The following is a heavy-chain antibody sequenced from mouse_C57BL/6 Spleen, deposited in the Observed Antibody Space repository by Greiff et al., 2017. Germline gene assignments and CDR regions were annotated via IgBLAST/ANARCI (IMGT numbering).Heavy chain of an antibody. CDR2: ISSGGDYI. CDR3: TRDQDNDYAMDY. V-gene: IGHV5-9-1*02. D-gene: IGHD1-3*01. CDR1: GFTFSSYA. J-gene: IGHJ4*01. Sequence: EVKVVESGEGLVKPGGSLKLSCAASGFTFSSYAMSWVRQTPEKRLEWVAYISSGGDYIYYADTVKGRFTISRANARNPLYLQMSGLKSKNTPMYYCTRDQDNDYAMDYWVQGTSVTVSS.